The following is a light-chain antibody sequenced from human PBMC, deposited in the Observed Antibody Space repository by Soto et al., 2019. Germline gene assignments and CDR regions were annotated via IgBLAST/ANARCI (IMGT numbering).Light chain of an antibody. CDR2: KAS. CDR1: QSLSYW. Sequence: DIQMTQSPSTLSASVGDTVTITCRASQSLSYWLAWYQQKPGQAPKLLIHKASTLESGVPSRFSGSGSGTDFNLAISSLQPDAFANFYGQPYDRFPSTLGQGTKLEIK. V-gene: IGKV1-5*03. CDR3: QPYDRFPST. J-gene: IGKJ2*01.